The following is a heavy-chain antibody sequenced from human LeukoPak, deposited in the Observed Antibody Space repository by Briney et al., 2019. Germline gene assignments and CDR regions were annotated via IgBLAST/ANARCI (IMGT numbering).Heavy chain of an antibody. V-gene: IGHV4-59*08. CDR1: GGSISSYD. CDR3: ARLGDGYHDQFDY. Sequence: PSETLSLTCTVSGGSISSYDWSWIRQPPPPGLERIGYIYYSGITNYNPSLQSRVTISVDTPKNQSSLKLSSVTAADTAVYYCARLGDGYHDQFDYWGQGTLVTVPS. J-gene: IGHJ4*02. CDR2: IYYSGIT. D-gene: IGHD5-24*01.